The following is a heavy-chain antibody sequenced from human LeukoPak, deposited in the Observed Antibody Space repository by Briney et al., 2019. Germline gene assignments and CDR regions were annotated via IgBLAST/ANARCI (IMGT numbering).Heavy chain of an antibody. CDR1: GFTFDDYG. CDR3: ARXXGXYYEGDAFDI. V-gene: IGHV3-20*04. D-gene: IGHD1-26*01. J-gene: IGHJ3*02. Sequence: GGSLRLSCAASGFTFDDYGMSWVRQAPGKGLEWVSXINWNGGSTDYANSVKGRFTISRDNAKNSLYLQMNSLRAEDTAFYYCARXXGXYYEGDAFDIXGQXTXVTVXS. CDR2: INWNGGST.